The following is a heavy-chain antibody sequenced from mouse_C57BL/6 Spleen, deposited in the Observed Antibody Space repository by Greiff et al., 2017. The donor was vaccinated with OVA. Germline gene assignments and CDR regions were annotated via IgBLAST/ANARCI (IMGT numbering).Heavy chain of an antibody. V-gene: IGHV1-26*01. D-gene: IGHD4-1*01. J-gene: IGHJ2*01. Sequence: VQLQQSGPELVKPGASVKISCKASGYTFTDYYMNWVKQSHGKSLEWIGDINPNNGGTSYNQKFKGKATLTVDKSSSTAYMELRSLTSEDSAVYYCARRLTGTGDYWGQGTTLTVSS. CDR2: INPNNGGT. CDR3: ARRLTGTGDY. CDR1: GYTFTDYY.